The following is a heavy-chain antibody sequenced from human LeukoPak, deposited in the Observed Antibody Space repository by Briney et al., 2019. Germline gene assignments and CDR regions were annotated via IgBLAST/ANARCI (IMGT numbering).Heavy chain of an antibody. CDR1: GFTFSSYA. V-gene: IGHV3-30-3*01. D-gene: IGHD2-2*01. Sequence: GRSLRLSCAASGFTFSSYAMHWVRQAPGKGLEWVAVISYDGSNKYYADSVKGRFTISRDNSKNTLYLQMNSLRAEDTAVCYCARDKEDIIVIPADVYYYYYYMDVWGKGTTVTVSS. CDR3: ARDKEDIIVIPADVYYYYYYMDV. J-gene: IGHJ6*03. CDR2: ISYDGSNK.